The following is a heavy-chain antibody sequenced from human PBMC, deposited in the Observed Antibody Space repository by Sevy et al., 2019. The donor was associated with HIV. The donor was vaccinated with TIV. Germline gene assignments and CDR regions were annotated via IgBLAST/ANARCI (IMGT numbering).Heavy chain of an antibody. D-gene: IGHD5-18*01. J-gene: IGHJ3*02. V-gene: IGHV3-48*02. CDR1: GFTFSSYS. CDR2: ISSSSSTI. Sequence: GGSLRLSCAASGFTFSSYSMNWVRQAPGKGLEWVSYISSSSSTIYYADSVKGRFTISRDNAKNSLYLQMNSLRDEDTAVYYCARDSAGYTAMARAFDIWGQGTMVTVSS. CDR3: ARDSAGYTAMARAFDI.